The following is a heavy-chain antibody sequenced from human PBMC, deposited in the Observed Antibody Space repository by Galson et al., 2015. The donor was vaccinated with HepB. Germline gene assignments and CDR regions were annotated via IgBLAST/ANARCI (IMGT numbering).Heavy chain of an antibody. Sequence: SVKVSCKASGYTFTGYYMHWVRQAPGQGLEWMGWINPNSGGTNYAQKFQGRVTMTRDTSISTAYMELSRLRSDDTAVYYCAREQPGGIVVVVDGARTYNWFDPWGQGTLVTVSS. V-gene: IGHV1-2*02. CDR3: AREQPGGIVVVVDGARTYNWFDP. CDR1: GYTFTGYY. J-gene: IGHJ5*02. CDR2: INPNSGGT. D-gene: IGHD2-15*01.